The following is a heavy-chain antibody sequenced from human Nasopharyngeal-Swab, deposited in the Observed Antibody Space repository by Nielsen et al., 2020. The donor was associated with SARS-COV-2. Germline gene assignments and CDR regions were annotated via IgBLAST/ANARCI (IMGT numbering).Heavy chain of an antibody. D-gene: IGHD3-10*01. CDR3: ARGVLWFRELLPYYFDY. J-gene: IGHJ4*02. V-gene: IGHV4-39*07. CDR2: IYYSGST. Sequence: WIRQPPGKGLEWIGSIYYSGSTYYNPSLKSRVTISVDTSKNQFSLKLSSVTAADTAVYYCARGVLWFRELLPYYFDYWGQGTLVTVSS.